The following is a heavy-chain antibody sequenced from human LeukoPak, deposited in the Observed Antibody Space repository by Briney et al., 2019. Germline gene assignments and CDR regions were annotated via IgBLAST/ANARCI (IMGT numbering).Heavy chain of an antibody. V-gene: IGHV4-4*02. CDR1: GGSISSSNW. CDR3: ARDYYDSSDYYYEAYGMDV. CDR2: IYHSGST. Sequence: SGTLSLTCAVSGGSISSSNWWSWVCQPPGKGLEWIGEIYHSGSTNYNPSLKSRVTLSVDKSKNQFSLKLSSVTAADTAVYYCARDYYDSSDYYYEAYGMDVRGQGTTVTVSS. J-gene: IGHJ6*02. D-gene: IGHD3-22*01.